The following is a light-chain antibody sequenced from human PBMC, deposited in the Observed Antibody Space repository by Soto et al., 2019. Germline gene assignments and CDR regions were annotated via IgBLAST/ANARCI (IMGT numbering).Light chain of an antibody. CDR1: SSDVGAYIY. CDR2: EVS. CDR3: SSYTSSSTFYV. Sequence: QSALTQPASVSGSPGQSITISCTGTSSDVGAYIYVSWYQQHPGKAPKLMIYEVSNRPSGVSNRFSGSKSGNTASLTISGLQAEDEADYYCSSYTSSSTFYVFGTGTKVTVL. V-gene: IGLV2-14*01. J-gene: IGLJ1*01.